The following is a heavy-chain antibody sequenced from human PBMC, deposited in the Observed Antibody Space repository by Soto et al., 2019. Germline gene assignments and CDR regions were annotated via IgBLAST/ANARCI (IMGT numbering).Heavy chain of an antibody. J-gene: IGHJ3*01. Sequence: GGSLRLSCAASGFPFGASALQWVRQASGKGLEWLGRIGSRGETYATTYAASVKGRFTISRDNAKNKLYLQMNSLRVEDTAVYYCTRDRGYPDSFDLWGQGTMVTVSS. CDR2: IGSRGETYAT. CDR1: GFPFGASA. D-gene: IGHD3-10*01. V-gene: IGHV3-73*01. CDR3: TRDRGYPDSFDL.